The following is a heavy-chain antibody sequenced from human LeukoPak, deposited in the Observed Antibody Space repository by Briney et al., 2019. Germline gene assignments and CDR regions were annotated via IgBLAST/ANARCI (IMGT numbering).Heavy chain of an antibody. CDR1: GYTFTSYG. CDR3: ARRRYYYDSSGYGL. D-gene: IGHD3-22*01. CDR2: ISAYNGNT. Sequence: ASVKVSCKASGYTFTSYGISWVRQAPGQGLEWMGWISAYNGNTNYAQKFQGRVTMTRDTSISTAYMELSRLRSDDTAVYYCARRRYYYDSSGYGLWGQGTLVTVSS. J-gene: IGHJ4*02. V-gene: IGHV1-18*01.